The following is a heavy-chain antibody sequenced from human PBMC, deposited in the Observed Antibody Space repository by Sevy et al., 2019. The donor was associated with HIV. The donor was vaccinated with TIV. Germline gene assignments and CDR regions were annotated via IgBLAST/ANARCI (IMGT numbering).Heavy chain of an antibody. D-gene: IGHD2-21*01. V-gene: IGHV3-7*01. CDR1: GFTLSSSW. CDR3: EKEGGGAYNY. CDR2: IKGDGSEK. J-gene: IGHJ4*02. Sequence: GGSLRLSCAASGFTLSSSWMSWVRQAPGKGLEWVANIKGDGSEKYYVDSVKGRFTNSRNNVKNSLYLQMNSLREEETGMYYCEKEGGGAYNYWGQGILVTVSS.